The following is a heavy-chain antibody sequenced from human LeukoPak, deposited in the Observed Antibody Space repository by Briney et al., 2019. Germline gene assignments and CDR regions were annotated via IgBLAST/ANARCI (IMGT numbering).Heavy chain of an antibody. CDR2: LNSDGSIT. V-gene: IGHV3-74*01. CDR1: GFTFSSFW. J-gene: IGHJ4*02. CDR3: ARGRLYYYDSSGSYEFDY. D-gene: IGHD3-22*01. Sequence: GGSLRLSCSASGFTFSSFWMHWVRQAPGKGLFWVSRLNSDGSITNYADSVKGRFTISRDNSKNTLYLQMNSLRAEDTAVYYCARGRLYYYDSSGSYEFDYWGQGTLVTVSS.